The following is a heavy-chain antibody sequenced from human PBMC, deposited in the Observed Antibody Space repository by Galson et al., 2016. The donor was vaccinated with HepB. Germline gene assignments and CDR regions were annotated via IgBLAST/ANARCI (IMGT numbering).Heavy chain of an antibody. D-gene: IGHD6-6*01. Sequence: SLRLSCAASGFTFSNYWMHWVRQVPGKGLVWVSRINSDGRITNYADSVKGRFTISRDNAKNTLYLQMNSLRAEDTAVYYCARVTTRPGWFDPWGQRTLVTASS. CDR2: INSDGRIT. CDR3: ARVTTRPGWFDP. J-gene: IGHJ5*02. CDR1: GFTFSNYW. V-gene: IGHV3-74*01.